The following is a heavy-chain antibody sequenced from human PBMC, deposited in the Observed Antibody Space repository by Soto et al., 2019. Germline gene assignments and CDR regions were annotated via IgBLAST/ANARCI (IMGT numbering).Heavy chain of an antibody. V-gene: IGHV3-13*01. Sequence: GGSLRLSCVGFGFTFSTYDMHWVRQNVGKGLEWVSSIGTDDDTYYLDSVKGRFTISRDNSKNTLYLHMNSLRVDDTAVYYCAKDFGYCSSSTCQPPYGMDVWGQGTTVTVSS. CDR3: AKDFGYCSSSTCQPPYGMDV. D-gene: IGHD2-2*03. J-gene: IGHJ6*02. CDR2: IGTDDDT. CDR1: GFTFSTYD.